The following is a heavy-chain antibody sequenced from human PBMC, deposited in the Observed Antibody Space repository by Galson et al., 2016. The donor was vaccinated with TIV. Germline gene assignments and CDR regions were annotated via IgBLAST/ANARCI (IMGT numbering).Heavy chain of an antibody. CDR1: GFTFSSYA. Sequence: SLRLSCAASGFTFSSYAMGWVRQAPGKGLEWVSTIRGSGISKYYADSVKGRFTISRDSSKNTVYLQMNNLRPEDTALYFCTRDGRGNWKYVDYFDYWGQGTLVTVSS. D-gene: IGHD1-7*01. V-gene: IGHV3-23*01. J-gene: IGHJ4*02. CDR3: TRDGRGNWKYVDYFDY. CDR2: IRGSGISK.